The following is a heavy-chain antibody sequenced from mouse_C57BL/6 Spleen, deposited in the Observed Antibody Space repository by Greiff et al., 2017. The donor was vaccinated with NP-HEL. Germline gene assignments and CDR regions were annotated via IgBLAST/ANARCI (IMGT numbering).Heavy chain of an antibody. CDR1: GYTFTSYW. CDR3: ASPVVATPYFDY. D-gene: IGHD1-1*01. CDR2: IHPNSGST. V-gene: IGHV1-64*01. Sequence: QVQLQQPGAELVKPGASVKLSCKASGYTFTSYWMHWVKQRPGQGLEWIGMIHPNSGSTNYNEKFKSKATLTVDKSSSTAYMQLSSLTSEDSAVYYCASPVVATPYFDYWGQGTTLTVSS. J-gene: IGHJ2*01.